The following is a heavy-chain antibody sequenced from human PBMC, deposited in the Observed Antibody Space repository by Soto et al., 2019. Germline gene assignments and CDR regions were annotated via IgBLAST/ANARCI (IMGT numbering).Heavy chain of an antibody. V-gene: IGHV3-33*01. CDR2: IWYDGSNK. CDR3: ARAEQYQNWFDP. Sequence: ESGGGVVQPGRSLRLSCAASGFTFSSYGMHWVRQAPGKGLEWVAVIWYDGSNKYYADSVKGRFTISRDNSKNTLYLQMNSLRAEDTAVYYCARAEQYQNWFDPWGQGTLVTVSS. CDR1: GFTFSSYG. J-gene: IGHJ5*02. D-gene: IGHD4-4*01.